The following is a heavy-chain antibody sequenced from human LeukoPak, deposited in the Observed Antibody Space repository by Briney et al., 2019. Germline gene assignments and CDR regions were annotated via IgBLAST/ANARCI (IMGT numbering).Heavy chain of an antibody. CDR2: ISESGDDT. D-gene: IGHD4-17*01. J-gene: IGHJ3*02. V-gene: IGHV3-23*01. Sequence: GGSLRLSCAGSGFTFNIYAMTWVRQAPGKGLEWVSTISESGDDTYYADSVKGRFTISRDNSREMLYLQMNSLRVEDTAVYYCAKDPNGDYVGAFDSWGQGTMVTVSS. CDR3: AKDPNGDYVGAFDS. CDR1: GFTFNIYA.